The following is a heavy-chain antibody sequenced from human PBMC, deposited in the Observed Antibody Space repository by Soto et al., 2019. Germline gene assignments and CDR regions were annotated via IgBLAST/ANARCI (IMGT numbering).Heavy chain of an antibody. CDR2: ISYDGSNK. D-gene: IGHD2-2*01. Sequence: QVQLVESGGGVVQPGRSLRLSCAASGFTFSSYGMHWVRQAPGKGLEWVAVISYDGSNKYYEDSVKGRFTISRDNSKNTLYLQMNSLRAEDTAVYYCAKVGMDCSSTSCPRMVYYYMDVWGKGTTVTVSS. J-gene: IGHJ6*03. CDR3: AKVGMDCSSTSCPRMVYYYMDV. V-gene: IGHV3-30*18. CDR1: GFTFSSYG.